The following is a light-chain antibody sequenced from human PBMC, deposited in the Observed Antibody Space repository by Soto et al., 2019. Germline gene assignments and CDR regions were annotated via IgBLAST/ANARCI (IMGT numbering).Light chain of an antibody. CDR3: QQYKNWPPYT. V-gene: IGKV3-15*01. J-gene: IGKJ2*01. CDR1: QSVSSD. CDR2: GAS. Sequence: EIVMTQSPATLSVSPGERVTLSCRASQSVSSDLAWYQQRPGQPPRLLIYGASTRATGIPARFSGGGSATEFTLTISSLQSEDSAVYYCQQYKNWPPYTFGQGTKLEI.